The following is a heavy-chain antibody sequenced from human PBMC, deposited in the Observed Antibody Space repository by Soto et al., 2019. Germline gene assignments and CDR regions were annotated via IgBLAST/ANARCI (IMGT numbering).Heavy chain of an antibody. D-gene: IGHD3-3*01. V-gene: IGHV3-74*01. CDR3: AKAGREWLMRCLFDY. J-gene: IGHJ4*02. Sequence: GGSLRLSCAASGFTFSSYWMHWVRQAPGKGLVWVSRINSDGSSTSYADSVKGRFTISGDNSKNTLYLQMNSLRAEDTAVYYCAKAGREWLMRCLFDYWGQGTLVTVSS. CDR1: GFTFSSYW. CDR2: INSDGSST.